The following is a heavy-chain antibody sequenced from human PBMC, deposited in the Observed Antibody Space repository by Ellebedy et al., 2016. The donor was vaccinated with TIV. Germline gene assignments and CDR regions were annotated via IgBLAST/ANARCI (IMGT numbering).Heavy chain of an antibody. J-gene: IGHJ6*02. D-gene: IGHD6-19*01. Sequence: AASVKVSCKASGGTFSSYAISWVRQAPGHGLEWMGIINPSGGSTSYAQKFQGRVTMTRDTSTSTVYMELSSLRSEDTAVYYCARGYSSGFYYYYGMDVWGQGTTVTVSS. V-gene: IGHV1-46*01. CDR3: ARGYSSGFYYYYGMDV. CDR1: GGTFSSYA. CDR2: INPSGGST.